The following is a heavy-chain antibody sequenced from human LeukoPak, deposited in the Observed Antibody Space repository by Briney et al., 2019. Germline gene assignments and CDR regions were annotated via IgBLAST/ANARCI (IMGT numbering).Heavy chain of an antibody. Sequence: SGTLSLTCTVSGGSISSSSYYWGWIRQPPGKGLEWIGNIYYSGSTYYNASLQSRVTISIDTSKNQFSLRLNSVTAADTAMYFCVKSGGYGLIDYWGQGTLVTVSS. D-gene: IGHD1-26*01. CDR2: IYYSGST. V-gene: IGHV4-39*01. J-gene: IGHJ4*02. CDR3: VKSGGYGLIDY. CDR1: GGSISSSSYY.